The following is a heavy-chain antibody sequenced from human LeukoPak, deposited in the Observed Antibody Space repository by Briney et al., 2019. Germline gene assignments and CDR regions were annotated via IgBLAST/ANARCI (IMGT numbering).Heavy chain of an antibody. J-gene: IGHJ4*02. CDR2: INPNSGGT. Sequence: GASVKVSCRASGYTFTAYYMHWARQAPGQGLEWMGWINPNSGGTNYAQKFQGRVTMTRDTSISTAYMELSRLRSEDTAVYYCARGYRCSGGSCYRFDYWGQGTLVTVSS. D-gene: IGHD2-15*01. V-gene: IGHV1-2*02. CDR1: GYTFTAYY. CDR3: ARGYRCSGGSCYRFDY.